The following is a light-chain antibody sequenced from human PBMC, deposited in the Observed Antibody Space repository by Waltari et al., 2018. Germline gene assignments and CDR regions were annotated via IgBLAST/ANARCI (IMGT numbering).Light chain of an antibody. J-gene: IGLJ3*02. CDR1: RSDVGSYNL. V-gene: IGLV2-23*02. CDR2: EVT. CDR3: CSFSTRSTHWV. Sequence: QSALTQPASVSGSPGQSITISCTGTRSDVGSYNLVSWYQQHPGKAPKLMIYEVTKRPSGVSSRFSGSKSGNTASLTISGLQADDEAVYYCCSFSTRSTHWVLGGGTKLTVL.